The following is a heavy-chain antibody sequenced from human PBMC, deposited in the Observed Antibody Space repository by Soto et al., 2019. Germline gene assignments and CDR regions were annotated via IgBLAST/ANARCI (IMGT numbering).Heavy chain of an antibody. D-gene: IGHD3-3*01. CDR1: RFAFSNYG. Sequence: LRLSCAASRFAFSNYGMHWVRQTPGKGLEWVAFISYDGRETYYADLVKGRFTISRDNTKNTLFLQVNSLRAEDTAVYYCAKAFYDFWSDYRSSTMDVWGQGTTVTVSS. J-gene: IGHJ6*02. V-gene: IGHV3-30*18. CDR2: ISYDGRET. CDR3: AKAFYDFWSDYRSSTMDV.